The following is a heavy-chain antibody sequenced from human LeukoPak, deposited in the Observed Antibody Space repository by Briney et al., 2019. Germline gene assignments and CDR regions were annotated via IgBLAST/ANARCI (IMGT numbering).Heavy chain of an antibody. D-gene: IGHD4-17*01. Sequence: GGSLRLSCAASGFTFSDHYMDWVRQPPGKGLEWVSSISSSSSYIYYADSVKGRFTISRDNAKNSLYLQMNSLRAEDTAVYYCARLVAVTDFDYWGQGTLVTVSS. J-gene: IGHJ4*02. CDR3: ARLVAVTDFDY. CDR2: ISSSSSYI. V-gene: IGHV3-21*01. CDR1: GFTFSDHY.